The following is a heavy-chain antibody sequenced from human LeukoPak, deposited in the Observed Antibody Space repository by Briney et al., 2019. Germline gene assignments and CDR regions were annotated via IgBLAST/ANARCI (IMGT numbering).Heavy chain of an antibody. CDR2: INPNSGGT. Sequence: ASVKVSCKASGYTFTGYYMHWVRQAPGQGLEWMGWINPNSGGTNYAQKFQGRVTMTRDTSTSTAYMELSRLRSDDTAVYYCARGISGTAMVNFDYWGQGTLVTVSS. J-gene: IGHJ4*02. CDR1: GYTFTGYY. D-gene: IGHD5-18*01. CDR3: ARGISGTAMVNFDY. V-gene: IGHV1-2*02.